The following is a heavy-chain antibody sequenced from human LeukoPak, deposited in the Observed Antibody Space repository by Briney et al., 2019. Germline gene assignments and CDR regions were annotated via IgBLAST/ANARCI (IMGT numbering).Heavy chain of an antibody. J-gene: IGHJ4*02. CDR2: INAGNGNT. D-gene: IGHD6-13*01. Sequence: ASVKVSCKASGYTFTSYAMHWVRQAPGQRLEWMGWINAGNGNTKYSQKFQGRVTMTRDTSTSTVYMELSSLRSEDTAVYYCARSDPSAAYYDYWGQGTLVTVSS. CDR3: ARSDPSAAYYDY. CDR1: GYTFTSYA. V-gene: IGHV1-3*01.